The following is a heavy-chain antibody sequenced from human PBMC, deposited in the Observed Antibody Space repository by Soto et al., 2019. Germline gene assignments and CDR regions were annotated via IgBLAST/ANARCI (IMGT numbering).Heavy chain of an antibody. Sequence: SSETLSLTCTVSGGSISSGGYYWSWIRQHPGKGLEWIGYIYYSGSTYYNPSLKSRVTISVDTSKNQFSLKLSSVTAADTAVYYCARENYDSSGYSAFDTWGQGTMVTVSS. J-gene: IGHJ3*02. V-gene: IGHV4-31*03. CDR3: ARENYDSSGYSAFDT. CDR2: IYYSGST. CDR1: GGSISSGGYY. D-gene: IGHD3-22*01.